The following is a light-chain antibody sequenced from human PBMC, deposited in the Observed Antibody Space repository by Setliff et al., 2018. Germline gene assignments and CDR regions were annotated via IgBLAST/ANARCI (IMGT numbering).Light chain of an antibody. CDR2: DVS. V-gene: IGLV2-14*01. CDR3: SSYTSSSTSYV. J-gene: IGLJ1*01. Sequence: QSALTQPASVSGSPGQSITISCTGTSSDVGGYNYVSWYQQHPGKAPKVMIYDVSKRPSGVSNRFSGSKSGNTASLTISGLQAEDEADYYCSSYTSSSTSYVFGTGTKVT. CDR1: SSDVGGYNY.